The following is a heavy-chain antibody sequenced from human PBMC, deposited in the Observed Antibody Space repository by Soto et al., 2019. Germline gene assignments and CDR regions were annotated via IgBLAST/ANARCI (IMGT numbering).Heavy chain of an antibody. D-gene: IGHD3-22*01. CDR1: GFTFSSYA. CDR2: ISGSGGST. Sequence: EVQLLESGGGLVQPGGSLRLSCAASGFTFSSYAMSWVRQAPGKGLEWVSAISGSGGSTYYADSAKGRFTISRDNSKNTLYLQMNSLRAEDTAVYYCAKDYYYDSSGGYFDLWGRGTLVTVSS. CDR3: AKDYYYDSSGGYFDL. V-gene: IGHV3-23*01. J-gene: IGHJ2*01.